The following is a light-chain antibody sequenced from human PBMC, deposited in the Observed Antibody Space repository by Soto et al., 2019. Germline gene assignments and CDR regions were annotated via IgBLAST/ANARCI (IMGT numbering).Light chain of an antibody. Sequence: AIQLTQSRSSLSASVGDRLTITCRASQGISSALAWYQHKPGKAPKLLIYDASSLGSGVPSRFRGSGSGTDFTLTISSLQPEDFATYYCQQFNNYTITFGQGTRLEI. CDR3: QQFNNYTIT. CDR2: DAS. V-gene: IGKV1D-13*01. J-gene: IGKJ5*01. CDR1: QGISSA.